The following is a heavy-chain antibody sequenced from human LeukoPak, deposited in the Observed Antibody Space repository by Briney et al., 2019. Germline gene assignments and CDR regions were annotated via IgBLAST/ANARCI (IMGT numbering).Heavy chain of an antibody. D-gene: IGHD5-18*01. Sequence: GGSLRLSCAASRFTCRDYYMSWIRQAPGKGLEWVSYISSSGSTIYYADSVKGRFTISRDNAKNSLYLQMNSLRAEDTAVYYCARGFRRGYSYGYNFDYWGQGTLVTVSS. V-gene: IGHV3-11*04. CDR2: ISSSGSTI. J-gene: IGHJ4*02. CDR3: ARGFRRGYSYGYNFDY. CDR1: RFTCRDYY.